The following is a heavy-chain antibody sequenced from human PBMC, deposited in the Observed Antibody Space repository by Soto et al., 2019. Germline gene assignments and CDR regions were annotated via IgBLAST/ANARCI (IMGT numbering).Heavy chain of an antibody. V-gene: IGHV4-30-2*01. CDR2: IYHSGIA. Sequence: QLQLQESGSGLVKPSQTLSLTCAVSGGSIINGGYSWSWIRQPPGKGLEWIGYIYHSGIAYYNPSLMSRVTISVDRSKNQFSLKLTSVTAADTAVYYCARDSRDGYNAFDYWGQGTLVTVSS. J-gene: IGHJ4*02. CDR1: GGSIINGGYS. CDR3: ARDSRDGYNAFDY. D-gene: IGHD5-12*01.